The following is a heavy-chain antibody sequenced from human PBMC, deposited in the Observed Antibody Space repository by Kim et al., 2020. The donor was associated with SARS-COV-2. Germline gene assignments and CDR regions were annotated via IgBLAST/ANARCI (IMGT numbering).Heavy chain of an antibody. CDR2: IKHDGNDK. CDR3: AGEPRQLAY. V-gene: IGHV3-7*01. D-gene: IGHD6-19*01. Sequence: GGSLRLSCTASGFSFSTYWMTWVLQAPGKGLEWLAAIKHDGNDKYYVDSVKGRFTIFRDNAKNSLYLQMNTLKAEDTAVYYCAGEPRQLAYWGQGTLVTVSS. J-gene: IGHJ4*02. CDR1: GFSFSTYW.